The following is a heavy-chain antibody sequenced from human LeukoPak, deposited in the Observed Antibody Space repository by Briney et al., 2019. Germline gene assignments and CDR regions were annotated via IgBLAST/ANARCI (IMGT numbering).Heavy chain of an antibody. V-gene: IGHV4-59*12. D-gene: IGHD2/OR15-2a*01. CDR2: IYYSGST. J-gene: IGHJ6*03. Sequence: SETLSLTCTVSGGSISSYYWSWIRQPPGKGLEWNGYIYYSGSTYYNPSLKSRVTISVDTSKNQFSLKLSSVTAADTAVYYCARVTTSWGYYMDVWGKGTTVTVSS. CDR3: ARVTTSWGYYMDV. CDR1: GGSISSYY.